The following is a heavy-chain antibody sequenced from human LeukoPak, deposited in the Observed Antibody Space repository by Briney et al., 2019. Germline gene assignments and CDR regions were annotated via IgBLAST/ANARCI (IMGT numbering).Heavy chain of an antibody. J-gene: IGHJ6*02. CDR2: MNPNSGNT. CDR3: ARDKYQLLLGYYYYGMDV. Sequence: ASVKVSCKASGYTFTSYDINWVRQATGQGLEWMGWMNPNSGNTGYAQKFQGRVTMTRNTSISTAYMELSSLRSEDTAVYYRARDKYQLLLGYYYYGMDVWGQGTTVTVSS. CDR1: GYTFTSYD. V-gene: IGHV1-8*01. D-gene: IGHD2-2*01.